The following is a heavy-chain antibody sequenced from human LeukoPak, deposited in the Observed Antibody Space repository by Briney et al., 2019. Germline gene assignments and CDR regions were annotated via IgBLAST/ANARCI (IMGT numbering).Heavy chain of an antibody. J-gene: IGHJ4*02. CDR3: ATSTFDY. Sequence: GGSLRLSCAASGFTFSSYGMHWVRQAPGKGLEWVAVISYDGSNKYYADSVKGRFTISRDNSKNTLYLQMNSLRAEDTAVYYCATSTFDYWGQGTLVTVSS. CDR2: ISYDGSNK. CDR1: GFTFSSYG. V-gene: IGHV3-30*03. D-gene: IGHD5/OR15-5a*01.